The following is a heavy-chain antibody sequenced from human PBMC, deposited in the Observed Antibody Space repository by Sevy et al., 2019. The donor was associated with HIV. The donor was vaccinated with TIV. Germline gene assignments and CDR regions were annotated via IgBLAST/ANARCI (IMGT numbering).Heavy chain of an antibody. D-gene: IGHD3-3*01. V-gene: IGHV1-2*06. CDR3: VRVDINAPRTLLSFDI. CDR1: GYIFSDYN. Sequence: ASVKVSCKTTGYIFSDYNMHWVRQAPGQGLEWMALINPNSGVTIYAHNFRGRVSVTRDTSMSTAYMELSGLTSDDTAVYYCVRVDINAPRTLLSFDIWGQGTMVTVS. CDR2: INPNSGVT. J-gene: IGHJ3*02.